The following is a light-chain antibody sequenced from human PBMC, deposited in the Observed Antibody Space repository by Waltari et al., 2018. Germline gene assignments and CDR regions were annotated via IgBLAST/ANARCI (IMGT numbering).Light chain of an antibody. J-gene: IGKJ5*01. CDR1: QSISTSY. V-gene: IGKV3-20*01. CDR2: GAS. Sequence: EIVLTQSPGTLSLSPGERATRSCRASQSISTSYLAWYQQKPGQPPRLLMYGASTRAPGSPDRFSGSGSATDFTLTVSRLEPEDFAVYYCQKYGRSLPTTFGRGTRLEIK. CDR3: QKYGRSLPTT.